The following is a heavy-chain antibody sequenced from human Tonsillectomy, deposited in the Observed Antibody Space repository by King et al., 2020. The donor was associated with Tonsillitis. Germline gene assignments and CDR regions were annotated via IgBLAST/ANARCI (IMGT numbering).Heavy chain of an antibody. D-gene: IGHD2-15*01. CDR3: ARESRHSGGHLCVFDV. CDR2: MYYSGST. Sequence: VQLQESGPGLVKPSQTLSLTCTVSGGSISSGYDYWSWIRQHPGKGLEWIGYMYYSGSTYYNPSLKSRVTISVDTSKNQFSLNLSSVTAADTAVYYCARESRHSGGHLCVFDVWGQGTMVTVSS. J-gene: IGHJ3*01. CDR1: GGSISSGYDY. V-gene: IGHV4-31*03.